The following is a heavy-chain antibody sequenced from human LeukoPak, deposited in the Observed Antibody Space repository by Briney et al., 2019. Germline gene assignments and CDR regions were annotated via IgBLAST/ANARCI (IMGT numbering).Heavy chain of an antibody. CDR2: INHSGST. CDR1: GGSFSGYY. Sequence: SETLSLTCAVYGGSFSGYYWSWIRQPPGKGLEWIGVINHSGSTNYNPSLKSRVTISVDTSKNQFSLKLSSVTAADTAVYYCASYLYGDYAIDYWGQGTLVTVSS. J-gene: IGHJ4*02. D-gene: IGHD4-17*01. CDR3: ASYLYGDYAIDY. V-gene: IGHV4-34*01.